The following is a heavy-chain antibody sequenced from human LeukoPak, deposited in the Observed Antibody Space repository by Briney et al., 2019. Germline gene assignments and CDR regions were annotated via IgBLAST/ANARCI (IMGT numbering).Heavy chain of an antibody. CDR3: ARDLRVDAFDI. CDR1: GGSISTSNYY. Sequence: SETLSLTCTVSGGSISTSNYYWGWIRQPPGKGLEWIGNIFYSGSTYYNPSLKSRVTISVDTSKNQFSLKLSSVTAADTAVYYCARDLRVDAFDIWGQGTMVTVSS. J-gene: IGHJ3*02. CDR2: IFYSGST. V-gene: IGHV4-39*07.